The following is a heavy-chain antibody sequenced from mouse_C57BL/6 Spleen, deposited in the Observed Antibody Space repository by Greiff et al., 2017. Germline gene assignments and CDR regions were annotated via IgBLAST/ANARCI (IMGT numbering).Heavy chain of an antibody. CDR1: GYAFSSSW. J-gene: IGHJ1*03. CDR3: AREVGAGYWYFDG. V-gene: IGHV1-82*01. D-gene: IGHD3-3*01. CDR2: IYPGDGDT. Sequence: QVQLQQSGPELVKPGASVKISCKASGYAFSSSWMNWVKQRPGKGLEWIGRIYPGDGDTNYNGKFKGKATLTADKSSSTAYMQLSSLTSEDSAVYFCAREVGAGYWYFDGWGTGTTVTVSS.